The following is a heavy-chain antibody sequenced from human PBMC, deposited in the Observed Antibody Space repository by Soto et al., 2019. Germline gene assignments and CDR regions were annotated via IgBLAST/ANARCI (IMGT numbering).Heavy chain of an antibody. CDR2: IWYDGSNK. V-gene: IGHV3-33*01. Sequence: GGSLRLSCAASGFTFSSYGMHWVRQAPGKGLEWVAVIWYDGSNKYYADSVKGRFTISRDNSKNTLYLQMNSLRAEDTAVYYCARGTPYSSGWYDTWFDPWGQGTLVTVSS. J-gene: IGHJ5*02. CDR1: GFTFSSYG. D-gene: IGHD6-19*01. CDR3: ARGTPYSSGWYDTWFDP.